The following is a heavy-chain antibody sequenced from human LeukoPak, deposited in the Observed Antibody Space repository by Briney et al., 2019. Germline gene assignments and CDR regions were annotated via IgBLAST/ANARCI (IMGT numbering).Heavy chain of an antibody. J-gene: IGHJ4*02. V-gene: IGHV3-30*02. D-gene: IGHD1-26*01. Sequence: GGSLRLSCAASGFTFRSCGMHWVRQAPGKGLEWVTFIPYDGSNTWYADSVKGRFTISRDNSKNTLYLQMNSLKTEDTAVYYCTTSHPWEPFDYWGQGTLVTVSS. CDR3: TTSHPWEPFDY. CDR2: IPYDGSNT. CDR1: GFTFRSCG.